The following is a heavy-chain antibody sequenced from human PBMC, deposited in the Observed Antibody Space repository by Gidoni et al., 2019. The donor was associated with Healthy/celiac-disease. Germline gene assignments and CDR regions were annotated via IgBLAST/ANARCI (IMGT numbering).Heavy chain of an antibody. V-gene: IGHV3-23*04. CDR2: ISGSGGST. Sequence: EVQLVESGGGLVQPGGSLRLSCAASGFTFSSYAMSWVRQAPGKGLAWVSAISGSGGSTYYADSVKGRFTISRDNSKNTLYLQMNSLRAEDTAVYYCASGLDDFWSGYSIDYWGQGTLVTVSS. CDR3: ASGLDDFWSGYSIDY. CDR1: GFTFSSYA. J-gene: IGHJ4*02. D-gene: IGHD3-3*01.